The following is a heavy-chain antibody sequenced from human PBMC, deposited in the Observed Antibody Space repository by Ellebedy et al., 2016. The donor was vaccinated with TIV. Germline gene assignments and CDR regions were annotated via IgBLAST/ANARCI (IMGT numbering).Heavy chain of an antibody. CDR1: GFTVSNNY. CDR3: AKDEHDSSGYYWAN. J-gene: IGHJ4*02. D-gene: IGHD3-22*01. V-gene: IGHV3-53*01. Sequence: GESLKISCAASGFTVSNNYMSWVRQAPGKGLEWVSVIYSGGSTYYADSVKGRFTISRDNSKNTLYLQMNSLRAEDTALYYCAKDEHDSSGYYWANWGQGTLVTVSS. CDR2: IYSGGST.